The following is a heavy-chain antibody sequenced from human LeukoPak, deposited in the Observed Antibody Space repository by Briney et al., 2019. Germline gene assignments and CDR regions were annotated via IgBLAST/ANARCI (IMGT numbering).Heavy chain of an antibody. CDR3: ATGHGGWPSDGLGMDV. D-gene: IGHD6-19*01. CDR1: GFTFSSYA. CDR2: ISYDGSNK. V-gene: IGHV3-30-3*01. J-gene: IGHJ6*02. Sequence: GRSLRLSCAASGFTFSSYAMHWVRQAPGKGLVWVAIISYDGSNKYYADSVKGRFTISRDNSKNTLYLQINSLRAEDTAVYHCATGHGGWPSDGLGMDVWGQGTTVTVSS.